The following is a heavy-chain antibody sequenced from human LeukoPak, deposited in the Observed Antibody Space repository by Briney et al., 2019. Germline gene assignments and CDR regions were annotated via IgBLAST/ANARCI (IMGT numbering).Heavy chain of an antibody. J-gene: IGHJ4*02. D-gene: IGHD1-26*01. CDR2: INHSGST. CDR3: ARGGRWELRRFDY. Sequence: PSETLSLTCAVYGGSFSGYYWSWIRQPPGKGLEWIGEINHSGSTNYNPPLKSRVTISVDTSKNQFSLKLSSVTAADTAVYYCARGGRWELRRFDYWGQGTLVTVSS. V-gene: IGHV4-34*01. CDR1: GGSFSGYY.